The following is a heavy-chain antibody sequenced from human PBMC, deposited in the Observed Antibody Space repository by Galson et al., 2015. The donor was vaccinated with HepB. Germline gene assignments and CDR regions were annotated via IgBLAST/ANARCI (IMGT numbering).Heavy chain of an antibody. Sequence: SLRLSCAASGFTFSSYWMSWVRQAPGKGLEWVANIKQDGSEKYYVDSVKGRLTISRDNAKNSLYLQMNSLRAEDTAVYYCARDLRGSGWYVDYWGQGTLVTVSS. CDR3: ARDLRGSGWYVDY. CDR2: IKQDGSEK. D-gene: IGHD6-19*01. V-gene: IGHV3-7*01. J-gene: IGHJ4*02. CDR1: GFTFSSYW.